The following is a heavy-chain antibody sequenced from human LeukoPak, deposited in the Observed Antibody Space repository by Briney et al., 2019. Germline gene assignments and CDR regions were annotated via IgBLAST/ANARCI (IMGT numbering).Heavy chain of an antibody. Sequence: TGGSLRLSCAASGFTFSSYNMNWVRQAPGKGLEWVSYISDSSTTIYYADSVKGRFTISRDNAMNSVYLQMNSLRAEDTAVYYCARSKRNGFDIWGQGTMVTVSS. CDR1: GFTFSSYN. J-gene: IGHJ3*02. CDR2: ISDSSTTI. V-gene: IGHV3-48*01. CDR3: ARSKRNGFDI.